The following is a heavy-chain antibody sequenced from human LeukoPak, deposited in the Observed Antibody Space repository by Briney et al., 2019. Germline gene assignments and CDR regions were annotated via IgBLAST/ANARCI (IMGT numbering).Heavy chain of an antibody. V-gene: IGHV4-39*01. J-gene: IGHJ4*02. CDR1: GGSISSSSYY. CDR2: IYYSGST. Sequence: PSETLSLTCTVSGGSISSSSYYWGWIRQPPGKGLEWIGSIYYSGSTYYNPSLKSRVTISVDTSKNQFSLKLSSVTAADTAVYYCARQGDYFDYWGQGTPVTVSS. CDR3: ARQGDYFDY.